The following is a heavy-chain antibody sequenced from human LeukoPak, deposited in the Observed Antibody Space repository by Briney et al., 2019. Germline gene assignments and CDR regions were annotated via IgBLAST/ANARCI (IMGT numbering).Heavy chain of an antibody. CDR3: ARAEFVRYSSSWYGD. CDR2: IYYSGST. J-gene: IGHJ4*02. V-gene: IGHV4-59*12. D-gene: IGHD6-13*01. Sequence: SETLSLTCTVSGGSISSYYWSWIRQPPGKGLEWIGYIYYSGSTNYNPSLKSRVTISVDTSKNQFSLKLSSVTAADTAVYYCARAEFVRYSSSWYGDWGQGTLVTVSS. CDR1: GGSISSYY.